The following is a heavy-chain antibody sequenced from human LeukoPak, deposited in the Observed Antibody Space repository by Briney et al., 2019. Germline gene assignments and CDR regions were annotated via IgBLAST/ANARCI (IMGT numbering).Heavy chain of an antibody. CDR3: ARDRDDFWSGYLDY. V-gene: IGHV4-34*12. J-gene: IGHJ4*02. CDR2: IIHSGST. Sequence: SETLSLTCAVYVESFSGHYWSWIRQPPGKGLEWIGEIIHSGSTNYNPSLKSRVTISVDTSKNQFSLKLSSVTAADTAVYYCARDRDDFWSGYLDYWGQGTLVTVSS. D-gene: IGHD3-3*01. CDR1: VESFSGHY.